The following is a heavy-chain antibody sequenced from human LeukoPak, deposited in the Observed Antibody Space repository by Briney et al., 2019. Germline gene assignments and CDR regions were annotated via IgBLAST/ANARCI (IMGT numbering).Heavy chain of an antibody. Sequence: PWETLTLSCTVPGGSFSRYYWTWFRQSPGKALEWIGYFPYLANTDYSPSLKSRVTISMDTSKNQFTLTLTSMTAADTAVYYCARGAHYPMPVFPFDVWGQGILVTVSS. CDR1: GGSFSRYY. CDR2: FPYLANT. D-gene: IGHD2-2*01. CDR3: ARGAHYPMPVFPFDV. V-gene: IGHV4-59*01. J-gene: IGHJ4*02.